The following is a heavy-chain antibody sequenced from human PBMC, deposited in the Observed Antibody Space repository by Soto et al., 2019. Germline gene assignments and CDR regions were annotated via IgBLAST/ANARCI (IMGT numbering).Heavy chain of an antibody. CDR1: GFTVSSNY. D-gene: IGHD3-16*02. CDR3: ARLTRLRLGELSLYYYFDY. V-gene: IGHV3-21*01. Sequence: EVQLVESGGGLIQPGGSLRLSCAASGFTVSSNYMSWVRQAPGKGLEWVSSISSSSSYIYYADSVKGRFTISRDNAKNSLYLQMNSLRAEDTAVYYCARLTRLRLGELSLYYYFDYWGQGTLVTVSS. CDR2: ISSSSSYI. J-gene: IGHJ4*02.